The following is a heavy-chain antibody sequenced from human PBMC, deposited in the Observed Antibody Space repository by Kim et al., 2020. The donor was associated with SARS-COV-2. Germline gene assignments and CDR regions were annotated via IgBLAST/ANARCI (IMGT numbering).Heavy chain of an antibody. J-gene: IGHJ4*02. Sequence: SETLSLTCTVSGGSISSSSYYWGWIRQPPGKGLEWIGSIYYSGSIYYNPSLKSRVTISVDTSKNQFSLKLSSVTAADTAVYYCARDGVTYYYDSSGYCFDYWGQGTLGTVAS. CDR3: ARDGVTYYYDSSGYCFDY. CDR1: GGSISSSSYY. CDR2: IYYSGSI. V-gene: IGHV4-39*07. D-gene: IGHD3-22*01.